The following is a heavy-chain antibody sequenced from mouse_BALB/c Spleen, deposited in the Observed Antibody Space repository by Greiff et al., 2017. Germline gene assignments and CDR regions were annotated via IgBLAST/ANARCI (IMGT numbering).Heavy chain of an antibody. J-gene: IGHJ4*01. V-gene: IGHV5-6-5*01. CDR3: ARGGPYAMDY. Sequence: EVMLVESGGGLVKPGGSLKLSCAASGFTFSSYAMSWVPQTPEKRLEWVASISSGGSTYYPDSVKGRFTISRDNARNILYLQMSSLRSEDTAMYYCARGGPYAMDYWGQGTSVTVSS. CDR1: GFTFSSYA. CDR2: ISSGGST.